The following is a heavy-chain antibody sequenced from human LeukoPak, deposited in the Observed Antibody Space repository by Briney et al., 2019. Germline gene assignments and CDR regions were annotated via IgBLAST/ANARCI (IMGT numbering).Heavy chain of an antibody. Sequence: PGGSLRLSCTASGFTFSSYGMHWVRQAPGKGLEWVAVIWYDGSSKYYADSVKGRFTISRDDSKNTLYLQMNSLRAEDTAVYYCAKDIYSGSYVGLSDYWGQGTLVTVSS. CDR2: IWYDGSSK. V-gene: IGHV3-30*02. D-gene: IGHD1-26*01. J-gene: IGHJ4*02. CDR3: AKDIYSGSYVGLSDY. CDR1: GFTFSSYG.